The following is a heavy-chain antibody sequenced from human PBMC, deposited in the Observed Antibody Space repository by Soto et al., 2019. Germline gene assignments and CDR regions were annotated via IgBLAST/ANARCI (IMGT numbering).Heavy chain of an antibody. Sequence: QVQLVQSGAEEKKPGASVQVSCKASGYTFTSYAMHWVRQAPGQRIEWMGWINAGNGNTKYSQKFQGRVTITSDTSASTAYMELSSLRSEDTAVYYCARDCGYYYDSSGYLFDYWGQGTLVTVSS. CDR1: GYTFTSYA. J-gene: IGHJ4*02. CDR2: INAGNGNT. D-gene: IGHD3-22*01. V-gene: IGHV1-3*05. CDR3: ARDCGYYYDSSGYLFDY.